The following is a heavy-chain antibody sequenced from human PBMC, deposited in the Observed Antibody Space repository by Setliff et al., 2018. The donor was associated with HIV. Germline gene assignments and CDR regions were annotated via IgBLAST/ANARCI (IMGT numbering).Heavy chain of an antibody. CDR1: GYSISSGYY. V-gene: IGHV4-38-2*02. D-gene: IGHD5-12*01. CDR3: AKTVATTPYAFDI. CDR2: IYHSGST. Sequence: PSETLSLTCTASGYSISSGYYWGWIRQPPGKGLEWIGSIYHSGSTYYNPSLKSRVTISVDTSKNQFSLKLSSVTAADTAVYYCAKTVATTPYAFDIWGQGTMVTVSS. J-gene: IGHJ3*02.